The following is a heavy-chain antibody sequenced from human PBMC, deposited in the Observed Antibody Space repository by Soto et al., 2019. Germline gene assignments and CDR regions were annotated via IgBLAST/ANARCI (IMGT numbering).Heavy chain of an antibody. CDR1: GFSFSSSG. V-gene: IGHV3-33*03. CDR3: ASYDGGGHYYY. D-gene: IGHD3-22*01. CDR2: RWSDEVTQ. J-gene: IGHJ4*02. Sequence: QVQLVASGGGVVQPGRSLRLSCATSGFSFSSSGLHWVRQAPGKGLVWVAVRWSDEVTQDYAEYVEGRFTISRENSKNTLYLQMNRLRAEDTAVYSCASYDGGGHYYYWGQGTLVTVSS.